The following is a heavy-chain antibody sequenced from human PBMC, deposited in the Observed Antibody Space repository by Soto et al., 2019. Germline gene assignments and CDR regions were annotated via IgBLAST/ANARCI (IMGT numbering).Heavy chain of an antibody. CDR3: AMVDVYVTPSPQDV. J-gene: IGHJ6*02. Sequence: QVQLVQSGAEVKNPGASVKVSCKASGYTFTSYGIGWARQAPGQGLEWMGWINTYNGNTNYAQNVQGRVTLTTDTSTSPAYMELRSLRSNDTAIYYCAMVDVYVTPSPQDVWGQGTTIIVSS. CDR1: GYTFTSYG. D-gene: IGHD3-16*01. V-gene: IGHV1-18*01. CDR2: INTYNGNT.